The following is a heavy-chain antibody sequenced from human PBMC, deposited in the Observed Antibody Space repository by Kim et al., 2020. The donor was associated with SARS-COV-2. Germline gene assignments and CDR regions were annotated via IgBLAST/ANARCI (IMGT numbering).Heavy chain of an antibody. Sequence: VKGRFTIARDNAKNSLYRQMNSLRAEETAVYYCARGGGDYDILTGYYFDYWGQGTLVTVSS. V-gene: IGHV3-11*06. CDR3: ARGGGDYDILTGYYFDY. J-gene: IGHJ4*02. D-gene: IGHD3-9*01.